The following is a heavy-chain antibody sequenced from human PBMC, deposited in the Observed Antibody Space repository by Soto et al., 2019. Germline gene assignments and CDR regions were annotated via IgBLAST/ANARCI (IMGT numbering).Heavy chain of an antibody. Sequence: GGSLRLSCAASGFTFSSYAMHWVRQAPGKGLEWVAVISYDGSNKYYADSVKGRFTISRDNSKNTLYLQMNSLRAEDTAVYYCARDPYYYGSGSYYFDYWGQGTLVTVSS. D-gene: IGHD3-10*01. V-gene: IGHV3-30-3*01. CDR1: GFTFSSYA. CDR3: ARDPYYYGSGSYYFDY. J-gene: IGHJ4*02. CDR2: ISYDGSNK.